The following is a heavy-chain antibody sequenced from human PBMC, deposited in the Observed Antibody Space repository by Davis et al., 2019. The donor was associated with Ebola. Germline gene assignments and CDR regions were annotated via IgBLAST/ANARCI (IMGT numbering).Heavy chain of an antibody. V-gene: IGHV3-7*01. CDR1: GFTFSSDW. J-gene: IGHJ6*02. CDR3: AGEDHGMDI. D-gene: IGHD4-17*01. CDR2: IRQDGSEK. Sequence: GESLKISCAASGFTFSSDWMSWVRQAPGKGLEWVANIRQDGSEKYYVDSVKGRFTISRDNAKNSLSLQMNSLRDDDTAVYYCAGEDHGMDIWGQGTTVTVSS.